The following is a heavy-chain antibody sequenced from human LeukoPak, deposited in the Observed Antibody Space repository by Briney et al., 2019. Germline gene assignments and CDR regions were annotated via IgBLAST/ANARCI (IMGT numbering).Heavy chain of an antibody. CDR1: GFTFSSYS. Sequence: GSLRLSCAASGFTFSSYSMNWVRQAPGKGLEWVSSISSSSSYIYYADSVKGRFTISRDNAKNSLYLQMNSLRAEDTAVYYCAREGAARAYYYYYGMDVWGQGTTVSVSS. J-gene: IGHJ6*01. CDR3: AREGAARAYYYYYGMDV. CDR2: ISSSSSYI. V-gene: IGHV3-21*01. D-gene: IGHD1-26*01.